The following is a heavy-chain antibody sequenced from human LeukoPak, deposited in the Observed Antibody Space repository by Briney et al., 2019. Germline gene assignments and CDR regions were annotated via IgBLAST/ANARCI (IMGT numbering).Heavy chain of an antibody. Sequence: SQTLSLTCAISGDSVSSNSAAWNWIRQSPSRGLEWLGRTYYRSKRYNDYAVSVKSRITINPDTSKNPFSLQLNSVTPEDTAVYYCARESWDIEGYNWFDPWGQGTLVTVSS. CDR1: GDSVSSNSAA. J-gene: IGHJ5*02. CDR2: TYYRSKRYN. V-gene: IGHV6-1*01. CDR3: ARESWDIEGYNWFDP. D-gene: IGHD2-15*01.